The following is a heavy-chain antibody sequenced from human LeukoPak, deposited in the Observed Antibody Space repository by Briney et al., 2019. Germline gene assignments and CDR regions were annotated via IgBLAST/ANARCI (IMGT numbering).Heavy chain of an antibody. Sequence: PSQTLSLTWTLSGGSISSGGYYWSWIRQHPGKGLERIGYIYYSGSTYYNPSLKSRVTISVDTSKNQFSLKLSSVTAADTAVYYCALYCSSTSCRRGAFDYWGQGTLVTVSS. J-gene: IGHJ4*02. V-gene: IGHV4-31*02. D-gene: IGHD2-2*01. CDR1: GGSISSGGYY. CDR3: ALYCSSTSCRRGAFDY. CDR2: IYYSGST.